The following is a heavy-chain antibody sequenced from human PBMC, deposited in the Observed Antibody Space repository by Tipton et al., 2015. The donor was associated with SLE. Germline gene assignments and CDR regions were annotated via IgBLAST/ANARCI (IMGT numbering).Heavy chain of an antibody. Sequence: TLSLTCTVSGGSISSYYWSWIRQPPGKGLEWIGEINHSGSTNYNPSLKSRVTISVDTSKNQFSLKLSSVTAADTAVYYCAGYCSGGSCSYWGQGTLVTVSS. D-gene: IGHD2-15*01. CDR1: GGSISSYY. J-gene: IGHJ4*02. V-gene: IGHV4-34*01. CDR3: AGYCSGGSCSY. CDR2: INHSGST.